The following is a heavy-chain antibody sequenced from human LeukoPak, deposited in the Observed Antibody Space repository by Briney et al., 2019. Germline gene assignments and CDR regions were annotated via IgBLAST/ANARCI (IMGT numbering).Heavy chain of an antibody. Sequence: GGSLRLSCAASGFTFSSYEMNLVRQAPGKGLEWVSYISSSGSTIYYADSVKGRFTISRDNAKNSLYLQMNSLRAEDTAVYYCARGGYGSGSYYYDYWGQGTLVTVSS. CDR2: ISSSGSTI. CDR1: GFTFSSYE. J-gene: IGHJ4*02. CDR3: ARGGYGSGSYYYDY. V-gene: IGHV3-48*03. D-gene: IGHD3-10*01.